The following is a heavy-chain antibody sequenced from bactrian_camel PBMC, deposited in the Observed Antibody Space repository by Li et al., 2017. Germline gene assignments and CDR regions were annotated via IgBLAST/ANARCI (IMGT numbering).Heavy chain of an antibody. J-gene: IGHJ6*01. D-gene: IGHD5*01. CDR1: GFTFSTYA. Sequence: VQLVESGGGLVQPGRSLKLSCAVSGFTFSTYAMSWVRQAPGKGLEWVSTINAAGSSTYYAGSVKGRFTISRDNAKNTVYLQMNSVKPEDTAVYYCVGDLGTTGWYFDNWGQGTQVTVS. CDR3: VGDLGTTGWYFDN. V-gene: IGHV3S40*01. CDR2: INAAGSST.